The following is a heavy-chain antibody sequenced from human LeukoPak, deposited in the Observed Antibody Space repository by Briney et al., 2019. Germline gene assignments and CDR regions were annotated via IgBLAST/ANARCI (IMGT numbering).Heavy chain of an antibody. CDR3: AKPPVDTATVSHFDY. D-gene: IGHD5-18*01. V-gene: IGHV3-23*01. CDR2: ISGSGGST. J-gene: IGHJ4*02. CDR1: GFTFSSYA. Sequence: PGGSLRLSCAASGFTFSSYATSWVRQAPGKGLEWVSAISGSGGSTYYADSVKGRFTISRDNSKNTLYLQMNSLRAEDTAVYYCAKPPVDTATVSHFDYWGQGTLVTVSS.